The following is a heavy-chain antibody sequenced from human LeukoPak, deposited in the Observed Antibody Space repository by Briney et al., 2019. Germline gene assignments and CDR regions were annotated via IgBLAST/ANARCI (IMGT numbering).Heavy chain of an antibody. CDR2: ISGDGSNQ. CDR1: GFTFSTYT. D-gene: IGHD5-18*01. CDR3: ARPHGYNYGAFDY. J-gene: IGHJ4*02. V-gene: IGHV3-30*04. Sequence: GGSLRLSCAASGFTFSTYTMHWVRQAPGKGPEWVAVISGDGSNQYYADSVKGRFTISRDNSKNTLYLQMSSLRVEDMALYYCARPHGYNYGAFDYWGQGTLVTVSS.